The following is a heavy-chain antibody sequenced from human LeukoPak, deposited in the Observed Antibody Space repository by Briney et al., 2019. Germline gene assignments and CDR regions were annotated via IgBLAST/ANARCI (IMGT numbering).Heavy chain of an antibody. V-gene: IGHV1-2*02. CDR3: ASRPQDGHDPAENFDY. D-gene: IGHD4-17*01. CDR2: INPNSGGT. J-gene: IGHJ4*02. CDR1: GYTFTGYY. Sequence: ASVKVSCKASGYTFTGYYMHWVRQAPGQGLEWMGWINPNSGGTNYAQKFQGRVTMNRDTSISTAYMELSRLRSDDTAVYYCASRPQDGHDPAENFDYWGQGTLVTVSS.